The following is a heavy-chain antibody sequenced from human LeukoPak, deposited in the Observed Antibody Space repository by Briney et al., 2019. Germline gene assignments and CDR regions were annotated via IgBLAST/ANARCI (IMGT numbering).Heavy chain of an antibody. J-gene: IGHJ4*02. Sequence: GGSLRLSCAASGFTFTNYWMHWVRQAPGKGLVWVSYINSDGSATKYADSVKGRFTISRDNSKNTLYLQMNSLRAEDTAVYYCAKDWVVPAAVDFDYWGQGTLVTVSS. CDR2: INSDGSAT. D-gene: IGHD2-2*01. V-gene: IGHV3-74*03. CDR3: AKDWVVPAAVDFDY. CDR1: GFTFTNYW.